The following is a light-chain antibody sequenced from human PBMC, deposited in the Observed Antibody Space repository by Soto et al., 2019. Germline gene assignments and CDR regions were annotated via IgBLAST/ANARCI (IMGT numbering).Light chain of an antibody. V-gene: IGLV2-8*01. CDR3: SSYGGFNNVL. CDR2: HVS. CDR1: GSDVGQYNY. J-gene: IGLJ2*01. Sequence: QSALTQPPSASGSPGQSVTICCTGAGSDVGQYNYVSWYQQHPGKAPKLLIHHVSRRPSGVPARFSGSKSGNTASLTVSGLQTEDEADYYCSSYGGFNNVLFGGGTKVTVL.